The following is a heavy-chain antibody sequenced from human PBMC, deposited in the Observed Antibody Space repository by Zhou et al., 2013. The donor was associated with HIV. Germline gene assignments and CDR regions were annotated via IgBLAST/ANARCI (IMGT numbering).Heavy chain of an antibody. Sequence: QVQLVQSGAEVKKPGASVKVSCKASGYTFTNYAMHWVRQAPGQRLEWMGWINAGNGNTKYSQKFQGRVTITRDTSASTAYMVLSTLRSEDTSIYYCARSTMVRGVIVDSWGQGTLVTVSS. CDR3: ARSTMVRGVIVDS. D-gene: IGHD3-10*01. CDR2: INAGNGNT. CDR1: GYTFTNYA. V-gene: IGHV1-3*01. J-gene: IGHJ4*02.